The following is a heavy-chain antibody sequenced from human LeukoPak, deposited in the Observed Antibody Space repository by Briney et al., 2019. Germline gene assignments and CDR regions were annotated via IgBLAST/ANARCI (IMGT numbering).Heavy chain of an antibody. CDR1: GGTFSSYA. V-gene: IGHV1-69*05. CDR2: IIPIFGTA. Sequence: SVKVSCKASGGTFSSYAISCLRQATGQGLEWMVGIIPIFGTANYAQKFQGSVTITTDESTSTTNKELSSLRSDDTAVYYCAREQQLVQAYYCYSYMDVWGKGTTVTVSS. J-gene: IGHJ6*03. CDR3: AREQQLVQAYYCYSYMDV. D-gene: IGHD6-13*01.